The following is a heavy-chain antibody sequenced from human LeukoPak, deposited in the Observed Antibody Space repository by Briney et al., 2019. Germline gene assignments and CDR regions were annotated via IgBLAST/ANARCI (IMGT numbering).Heavy chain of an antibody. J-gene: IGHJ4*02. CDR2: ISSDGGAK. Sequence: PGMSLRLSCAASGFTFSSYGMNWVRQAPGKGLEWVAVISSDGGAKYYADSVKGRFTISRDNSKKTVYLQMNSLGEDDTAVYYCAKDRDLSDSSTYSVHWGQGTLVTVSS. CDR1: GFTFSSYG. V-gene: IGHV3-30*18. CDR3: AKDRDLSDSSTYSVH. D-gene: IGHD3-22*01.